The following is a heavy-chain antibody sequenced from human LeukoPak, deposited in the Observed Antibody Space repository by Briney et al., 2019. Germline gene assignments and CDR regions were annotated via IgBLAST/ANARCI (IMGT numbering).Heavy chain of an antibody. D-gene: IGHD3-22*01. J-gene: IGHJ3*02. CDR1: GGTFSSYA. Sequence: GSSVKVSCKASGGTFSSYAISWVRQAPGQGLEWMGRINPNNGGTNYAQKFQGRVTMTRDMSMSTAYMELSRLRSDDTAVYYCAGEDNSSGYRPFDIWGQGTMATVPS. V-gene: IGHV1-2*06. CDR2: INPNNGGT. CDR3: AGEDNSSGYRPFDI.